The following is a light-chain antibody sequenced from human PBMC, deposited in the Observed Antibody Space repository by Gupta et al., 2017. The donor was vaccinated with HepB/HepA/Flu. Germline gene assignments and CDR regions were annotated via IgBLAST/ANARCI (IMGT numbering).Light chain of an antibody. J-gene: IGKJ5*01. CDR1: QSVSSSY. V-gene: IGKV3-20*01. CDR2: GAS. Sequence: EIVSTQSPGTLSLSPGERATLSCRASQSVSSSYLAWYQQKPGQAPRLLIYGASSRATGIPDRFSGSGSGTDFTLTISRLEPEDFAVYYCQQYGSSHLFGQGTRLEIK. CDR3: QQYGSSHL.